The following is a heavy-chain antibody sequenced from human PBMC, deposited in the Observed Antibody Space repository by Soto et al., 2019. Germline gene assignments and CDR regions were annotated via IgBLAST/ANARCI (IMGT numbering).Heavy chain of an antibody. Sequence: SRWKGLEWIGFIYYSGSTDYNPSLKSRVTVSVDTSKNQFSLNLTSVTAADTAVYYCARLTSSRCHIFAFWGQGTLVTVSS. CDR2: IYYSGST. CDR3: ARLTSSRCHIFAF. D-gene: IGHD2-2*01. J-gene: IGHJ4*02. V-gene: IGHV4-59*08.